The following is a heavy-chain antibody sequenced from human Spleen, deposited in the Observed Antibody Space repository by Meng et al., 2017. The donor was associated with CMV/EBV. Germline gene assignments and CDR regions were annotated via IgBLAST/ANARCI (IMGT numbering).Heavy chain of an antibody. Sequence: ASVKVSCKASGYTFTSYGINWVRQAPGQGLEWMGWINPNSGGTNYAQKFQGRVTMTRDTSISTAYMELSRLRSDDTAVYYCARSVVVVPAAAYYYYGMDVWGQGTTVTVSS. D-gene: IGHD2-2*01. CDR1: GYTFTSYG. CDR3: ARSVVVVPAAAYYYYGMDV. CDR2: INPNSGGT. J-gene: IGHJ6*02. V-gene: IGHV1-2*02.